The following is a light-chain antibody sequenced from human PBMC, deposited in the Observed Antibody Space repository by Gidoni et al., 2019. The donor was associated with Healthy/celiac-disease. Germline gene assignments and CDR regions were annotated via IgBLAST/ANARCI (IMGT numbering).Light chain of an antibody. V-gene: IGLV1-40*01. CDR1: SSNIGAGYD. CDR2: GNS. J-gene: IGLJ2*01. Sequence: QPVLTPTPSVSGAPGQGVTISCTGSSSNIGAGYDVHWYQQLPGTAPKLLIYGNSNRPSGVPDRFSGSKSGTSASLAITGLQAEDEADYYCQSYDSSLSGYVVFGGGTKLTVL. CDR3: QSYDSSLSGYVV.